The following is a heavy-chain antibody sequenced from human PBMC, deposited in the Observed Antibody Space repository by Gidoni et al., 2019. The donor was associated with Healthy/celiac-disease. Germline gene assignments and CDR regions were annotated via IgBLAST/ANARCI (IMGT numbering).Heavy chain of an antibody. V-gene: IGHV3-30-3*01. CDR3: AREGYSYGSPVDY. Sequence: QLQLVETGAGVVQPGRSVRRSCAASEFTFSSYARHWVRQAPGKGLEWVAVISYDRSNKYYADSVKGRFTISRDNSKNTLDLQMNSLRAEDTAVYYCAREGYSYGSPVDYWGQGTLVTVSS. CDR1: EFTFSSYA. D-gene: IGHD5-18*01. CDR2: ISYDRSNK. J-gene: IGHJ4*02.